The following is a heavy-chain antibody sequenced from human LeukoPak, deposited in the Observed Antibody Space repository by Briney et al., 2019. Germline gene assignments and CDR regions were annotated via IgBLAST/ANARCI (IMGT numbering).Heavy chain of an antibody. CDR2: ISSSSSTI. CDR3: AKDVYSGYDYYYFDY. V-gene: IGHV3-48*01. Sequence: GGSLRLSCAASGFTFSSYSMNWVRQAPGKGLEWVSYISSSSSTIYYGDSVKGRFTISRDNAKSSLYLQMNSLRAEDTAVYYCAKDVYSGYDYYYFDYWGQGTLVTVSS. CDR1: GFTFSSYS. D-gene: IGHD5-12*01. J-gene: IGHJ4*02.